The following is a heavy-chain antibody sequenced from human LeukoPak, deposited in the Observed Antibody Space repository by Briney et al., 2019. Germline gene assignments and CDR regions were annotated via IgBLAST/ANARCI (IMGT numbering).Heavy chain of an antibody. CDR3: ARQGGYSYGYVGY. Sequence: PSETLSLTCTVSGGSINSSSYYWGWIRQPPGKGLEWIGSIYYSGSTYYNPSLKSRVTISVDTSKNQFSLKLSSVTAADTAVYYCARQGGYSYGYVGYWGQGTLVTVSS. V-gene: IGHV4-39*01. CDR2: IYYSGST. D-gene: IGHD5-18*01. CDR1: GGSINSSSYY. J-gene: IGHJ4*02.